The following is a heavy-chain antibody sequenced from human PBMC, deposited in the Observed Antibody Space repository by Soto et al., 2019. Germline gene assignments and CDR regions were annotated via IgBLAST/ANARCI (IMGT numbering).Heavy chain of an antibody. J-gene: IGHJ5*02. Sequence: PSETLSLTCAVSGGSISSSNWCSWVRQPPGKGLEWIGDIYHSGSTNYNPSLKSRVTISVDKSKNQFSLKLSSVTAADTAVYYCARLYMVRGVMNWLDPWGQGTLVTVSS. CDR3: ARLYMVRGVMNWLDP. CDR1: GGSISSSNW. V-gene: IGHV4-4*02. CDR2: IYHSGST. D-gene: IGHD3-10*01.